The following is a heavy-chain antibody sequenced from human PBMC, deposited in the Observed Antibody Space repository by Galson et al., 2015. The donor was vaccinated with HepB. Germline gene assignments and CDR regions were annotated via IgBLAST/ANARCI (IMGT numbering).Heavy chain of an antibody. CDR2: ISAYNGNT. CDR1: GYTFTSYG. CDR3: ARSRGASSYYDFWSGYSGGWFDP. Sequence: SVKVSCKASGYTFTSYGISWVRQAPGQGLEWMGWISAYNGNTNYAQKLQGRVTMTTDTSTSTAYMELRSLRSDDTAVYYCARSRGASSYYDFWSGYSGGWFDPSRQGTLVTVAS. J-gene: IGHJ5*02. V-gene: IGHV1-18*04. D-gene: IGHD3-3*01.